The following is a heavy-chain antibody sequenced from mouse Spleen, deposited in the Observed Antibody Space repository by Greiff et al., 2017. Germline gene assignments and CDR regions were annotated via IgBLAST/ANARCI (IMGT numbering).Heavy chain of an antibody. V-gene: IGHV1-72*01. D-gene: IGHD1-1*01. CDR2: IDPNSGGT. Sequence: QVQLLQPGAELVKPGASVKLSCKASGYTFTSYWMHWVKQRPGRGLEWIGRIDPNSGGTKYNEKFKSKATLTVDKPSSTAYMQLSSLISEDSAVYYSARSFHYYGNSYDYFDYWGQGTTLTVSS. CDR3: ARSFHYYGNSYDYFDY. J-gene: IGHJ2*01. CDR1: GYTFTSYW.